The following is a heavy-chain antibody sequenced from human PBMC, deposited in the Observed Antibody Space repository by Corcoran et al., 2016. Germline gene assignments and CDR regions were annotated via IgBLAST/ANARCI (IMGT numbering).Heavy chain of an antibody. CDR3: AKGRRITSFGVAYGMDV. V-gene: IGHV3-30*18. D-gene: IGHD3-3*01. Sequence: QVQLVESGGGVVQPGRSLRLSCAASGFTFSSYGMHWVRQAPGKGLEWVAVISYDGSNKYYADSVKGRFTISRDNSKNTLYLQMNSLRAEDTAVYYCAKGRRITSFGVAYGMDVWGQGTTVTVSS. CDR2: ISYDGSNK. J-gene: IGHJ6*02. CDR1: GFTFSSYG.